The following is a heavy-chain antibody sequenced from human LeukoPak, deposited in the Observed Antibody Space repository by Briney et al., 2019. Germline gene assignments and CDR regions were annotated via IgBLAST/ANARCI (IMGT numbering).Heavy chain of an antibody. J-gene: IGHJ6*02. CDR1: GGSFSGYY. Sequence: SETLSLTCAVYGGSFSGYYWSWIRQPPGKGLEWIGEINHSGSTNYNPSLKSRVTISVDTSKNQFSLKLSSVTAADTAVYYCARRGYYYYYGMDVWGQGTTVTVSS. D-gene: IGHD3-16*01. V-gene: IGHV4-34*01. CDR2: INHSGST. CDR3: ARRGYYYYYGMDV.